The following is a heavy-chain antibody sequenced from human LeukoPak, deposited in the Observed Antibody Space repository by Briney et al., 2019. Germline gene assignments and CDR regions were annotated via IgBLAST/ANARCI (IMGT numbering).Heavy chain of an antibody. Sequence: SETLSLTCTVSGGSISSYYWSWIRQPPGKGLEWIGYIYYSGSTYYNPSLKSRVTISVDTSKNQFSLKLSSVTAADTAVYYCARDRLHCSGGSCYSGDYYFDYWGQGTLVTVSS. J-gene: IGHJ4*02. D-gene: IGHD2-15*01. V-gene: IGHV4-59*06. CDR1: GGSISSYY. CDR2: IYYSGST. CDR3: ARDRLHCSGGSCYSGDYYFDY.